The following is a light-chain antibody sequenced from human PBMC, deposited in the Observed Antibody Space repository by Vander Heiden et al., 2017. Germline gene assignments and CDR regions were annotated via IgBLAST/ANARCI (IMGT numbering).Light chain of an antibody. Sequence: QSAPTQPRSVSGFPGLSVTISCTGTSSDNYVSWYQQHPGKVPKLMIYDVTVRASGVPNRFSGSKSGNTASLTISGLQAEDEADYYCCSYAGSVLFAGGTELTVL. CDR2: DVT. J-gene: IGLJ2*01. CDR1: SSDNY. CDR3: CSYAGSVL. V-gene: IGLV2-11*01.